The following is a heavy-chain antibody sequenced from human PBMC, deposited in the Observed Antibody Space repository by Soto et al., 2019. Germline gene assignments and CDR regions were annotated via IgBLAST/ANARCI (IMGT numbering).Heavy chain of an antibody. J-gene: IGHJ4*02. V-gene: IGHV3-30*18. CDR3: AKFERQPDFDY. CDR2: ISYDGSNK. Sequence: GGSLRLSCAASGFTFSSYGMHWVRQAPGKGLEWVAVISYDGSNKYYADSVKGRFTISRDNSKNTLYLQMNSLRAEDTAVYYCAKFERQPDFDYWGQGTLVTVSS. D-gene: IGHD1-1*01. CDR1: GFTFSSYG.